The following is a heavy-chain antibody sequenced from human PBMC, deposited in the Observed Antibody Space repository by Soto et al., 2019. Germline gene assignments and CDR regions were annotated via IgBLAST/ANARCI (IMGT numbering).Heavy chain of an antibody. J-gene: IGHJ4*02. V-gene: IGHV1-8*01. Sequence: GASVKVSCKASGYTFTSYDINWVRQATGQGLEWMGWMNPNSGNTNYAQKLQGRVTMTRDTSTSTAYMELRSLRSDDTAVYYCARDTAYSGFDYWGQGTLVTVSS. CDR1: GYTFTSYD. CDR3: ARDTAYSGFDY. D-gene: IGHD5-18*01. CDR2: MNPNSGNT.